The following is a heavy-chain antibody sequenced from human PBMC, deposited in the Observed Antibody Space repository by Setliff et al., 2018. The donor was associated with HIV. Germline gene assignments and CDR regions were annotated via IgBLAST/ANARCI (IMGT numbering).Heavy chain of an antibody. J-gene: IGHJ4*02. CDR2: ISSDGRYT. D-gene: IGHD6-19*01. CDR3: TKNLYRSPWSPLDY. CDR1: GFTFSSFW. Sequence: GGSLRLSCAASGFTFSSFWMHWVRQAPGKGLMWVSRISSDGRYTDYADSVKGRFTVSRDSAKNTLSLQTDSLRPDDTAVYYCTKNLYRSPWSPLDYWGQGTLVTVSS. V-gene: IGHV3-74*01.